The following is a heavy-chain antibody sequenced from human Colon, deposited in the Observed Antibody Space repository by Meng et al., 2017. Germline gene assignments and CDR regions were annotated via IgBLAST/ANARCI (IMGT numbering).Heavy chain of an antibody. D-gene: IGHD6-19*01. CDR2: IDLGGTP. V-gene: IGHV4-4*02. J-gene: IGHJ4*02. CDR1: GGSIRSYNW. Sequence: QLHMQESGLGLLEPSGTLSLTCDVSGGSIRSYNWWSWVRQPPGKGLEWIGQIDLGGTPYYNPSLESRVIMSLDKSKNQLSLRLTSVAAADTAVYYCARHGGWHFDYWGQGALVTVSS. CDR3: ARHGGWHFDY.